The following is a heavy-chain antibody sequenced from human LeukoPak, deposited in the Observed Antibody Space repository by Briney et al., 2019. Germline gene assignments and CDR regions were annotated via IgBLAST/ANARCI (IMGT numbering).Heavy chain of an antibody. V-gene: IGHV3-33*06. CDR1: GFTFSTYG. J-gene: IGHJ4*02. CDR3: AKLDKAYGSGSYPLSYFDY. D-gene: IGHD3-10*01. Sequence: GGSLRLSCAASGFTFSTYGMHWVRQAPGKGLEWVAIIWYDESNEYYVDSVRGRFTISRDNSKNTLYLQMNSLRAEDTAVYYCAKLDKAYGSGSYPLSYFDYWGQGTLVTVSS. CDR2: IWYDESNE.